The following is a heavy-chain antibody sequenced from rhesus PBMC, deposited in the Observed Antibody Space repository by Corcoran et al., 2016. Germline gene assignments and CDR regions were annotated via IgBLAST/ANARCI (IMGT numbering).Heavy chain of an antibody. V-gene: IGHV4S7*01. CDR3: ARRPTGVFRFDY. CDR2: IFGGSGST. Sequence: QVQLQESGPGLVKPSETLSLTCAVSGGSISSSHWWSWIRQSPGKGLELIGYIFGGSGSTSYNPSLKSRVTISTDTSKNQFSLKLSSVTAADTAVYYCARRPTGVFRFDYWGQGVLVTVSS. CDR1: GGSISSSHW. D-gene: IGHD3-34*01. J-gene: IGHJ4*01.